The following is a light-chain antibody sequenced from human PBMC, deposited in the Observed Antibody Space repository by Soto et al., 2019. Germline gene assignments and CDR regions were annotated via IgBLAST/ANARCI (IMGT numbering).Light chain of an antibody. CDR1: QNIESN. Sequence: EVVMTQSPVTLSVSPGERATLSCRASQNIESNLAWDQQKPGQSPRLLIYGASTRASGIPARFSGSGYGTEFTLTISSLQSEDFAVYYCQQCNNWPPLTFGGGTNVEIK. V-gene: IGKV3-15*01. CDR3: QQCNNWPPLT. J-gene: IGKJ4*02. CDR2: GAS.